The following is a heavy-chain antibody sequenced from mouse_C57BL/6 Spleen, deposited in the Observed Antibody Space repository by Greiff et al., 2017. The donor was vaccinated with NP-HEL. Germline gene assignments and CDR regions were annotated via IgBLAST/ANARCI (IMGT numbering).Heavy chain of an antibody. CDR3: ARRYYGSSPYYFDY. CDR1: GFTFSDYG. D-gene: IGHD1-1*01. J-gene: IGHJ2*01. CDR2: ISSGSSTI. Sequence: EVMLVESGGGLVKPGGSLKLSCAASGFTFSDYGMHWVRQAPEKGLEWVAYISSGSSTIYYADTVKGRFTISRDNAKNTLFLQMTSLRSEDTAMYYCARRYYGSSPYYFDYWGQGTTLTVSS. V-gene: IGHV5-17*01.